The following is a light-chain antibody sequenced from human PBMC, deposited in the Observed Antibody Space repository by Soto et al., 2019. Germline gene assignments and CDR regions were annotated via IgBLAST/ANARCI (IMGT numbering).Light chain of an antibody. Sequence: DIQMTQSPSTLSASVGDRATITCRASQSISSWLAWYQQKPGKAPKLLIYKASSLESGVPSRFSGSGSGTDFTLTISRLEPEDFAVYYCQQYGSSPTFGQGTKVDIK. V-gene: IGKV1-5*03. CDR2: KAS. J-gene: IGKJ1*01. CDR3: QQYGSSPT. CDR1: QSISSW.